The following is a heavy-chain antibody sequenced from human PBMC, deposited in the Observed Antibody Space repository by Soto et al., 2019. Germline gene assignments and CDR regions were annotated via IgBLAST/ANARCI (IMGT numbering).Heavy chain of an antibody. CDR2: IYYSGST. V-gene: IGHV4-59*01. CDR1: GGSISSYY. CDR3: ARVWGGAFDI. D-gene: IGHD3-10*01. J-gene: IGHJ3*02. Sequence: QVQLQESGPGLVKPSETLSLTCTVSGGSISSYYWSWIRQPPGKGLEWIGYIYYSGSTNYNPSLKSRVPTSVDTSKNQFSLKLSSVTAADTAVYYCARVWGGAFDIWGQGTMVTVSS.